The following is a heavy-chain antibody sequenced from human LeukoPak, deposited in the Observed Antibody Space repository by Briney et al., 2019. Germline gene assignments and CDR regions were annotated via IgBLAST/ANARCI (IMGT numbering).Heavy chain of an antibody. CDR2: ISAYNGNT. CDR1: GYTFTSHG. Sequence: ASVKVSCKASGYTFTSHGISWVRQAPGQGLEWMGWISAYNGNTNYAQKLQGRVTMTTDTSTSTAYMELRSLRSDDTAVYYCARDEFGSGSYSNFDYWGQGTLVTVSS. V-gene: IGHV1-18*01. D-gene: IGHD3-10*01. CDR3: ARDEFGSGSYSNFDY. J-gene: IGHJ4*02.